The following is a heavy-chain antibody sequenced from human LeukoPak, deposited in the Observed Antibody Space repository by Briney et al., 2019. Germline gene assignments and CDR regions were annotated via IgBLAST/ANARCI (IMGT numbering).Heavy chain of an antibody. CDR1: GFTFSDHY. J-gene: IGHJ3*02. CDR3: ARELLRDDAFDI. Sequence: GGSLRLSCAASGFTFSDHYMDWVRQAPGKGLEWVGRTRNKANSYTTEYAASVKGRFTISRDDSKNSLYLQMNSLKTEDTAVYYCARELLRDDAFDIWGQGTMVTVSS. CDR2: TRNKANSYTT. D-gene: IGHD1-26*01. V-gene: IGHV3-72*01.